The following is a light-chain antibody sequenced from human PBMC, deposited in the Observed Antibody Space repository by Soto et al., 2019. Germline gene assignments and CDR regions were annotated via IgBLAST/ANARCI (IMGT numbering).Light chain of an antibody. V-gene: IGKV3-20*01. J-gene: IGKJ1*01. Sequence: ELVLTQSPGTLSLSPGERATLSCRASQSVSSNYLAWYQQKPGQAPRLLIYGASSRATGIPDRFSGSGSGTDFTLTISRLEPEDFAVYYCQQYCSSPRTFGQGTKVEIK. CDR2: GAS. CDR3: QQYCSSPRT. CDR1: QSVSSNY.